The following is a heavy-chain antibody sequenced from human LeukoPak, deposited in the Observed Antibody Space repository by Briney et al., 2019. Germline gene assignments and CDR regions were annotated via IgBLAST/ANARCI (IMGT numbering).Heavy chain of an antibody. CDR1: GDSVRNGNYY. Sequence: SETLSLTCTVSGDSVRNGNYYWGWIRQPPEKGLEWIGNVYYSGTSYYGPSLQSRTTMSVDTLKNQFSLNLKSVTVADTAVYYCARQGPSSAGILWDYWGQGILVTVSS. CDR3: ARQGPSSAGILWDY. CDR2: VYYSGTS. J-gene: IGHJ4*02. D-gene: IGHD3-9*01. V-gene: IGHV4-39*01.